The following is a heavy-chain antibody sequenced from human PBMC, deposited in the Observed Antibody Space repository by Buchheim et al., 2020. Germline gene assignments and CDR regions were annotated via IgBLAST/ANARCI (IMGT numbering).Heavy chain of an antibody. Sequence: EVQLVESGGGLVQPGGSLRLSCVASGFTFSNSWMHWVRQAPGKGLVWVSHINSDESRRTYADSVKGRFTISGDNAKNTVFLHMNSLRAEDTAVYYCARDWSYAMDVWGQGTT. CDR3: ARDWSYAMDV. J-gene: IGHJ6*02. CDR2: INSDESRR. CDR1: GFTFSNSW. V-gene: IGHV3-74*01.